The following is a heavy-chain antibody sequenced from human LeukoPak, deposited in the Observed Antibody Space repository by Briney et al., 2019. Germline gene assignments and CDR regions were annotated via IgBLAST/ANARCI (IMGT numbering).Heavy chain of an antibody. V-gene: IGHV3-53*01. CDR2: IYGGGKT. CDR3: GRDDAPVYNYGIQY. J-gene: IGHJ4*02. Sequence: PGGSLRLSCAASGFTVSSNYMSWVRQAPGKGLEWVSVIYGGGKTYYADSVKGRFTISRDNSKNTLYLQMNNLRAEDTAVYFCGRDDAPVYNYGIQYWGPGTLVTVSS. D-gene: IGHD5/OR15-5a*01. CDR1: GFTVSSNY.